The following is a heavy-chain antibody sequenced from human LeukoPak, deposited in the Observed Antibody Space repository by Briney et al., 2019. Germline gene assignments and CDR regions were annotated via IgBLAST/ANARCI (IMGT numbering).Heavy chain of an antibody. CDR3: AKQRGYSGTLDS. J-gene: IGHJ4*02. CDR1: GDSISDSY. D-gene: IGHD4-11*01. V-gene: IGHV4-4*09. CDR2: IYSSGTA. Sequence: PSETLSLTGSVSGDSISDSYWSWIRQPPGKGLEWIGFIYSSGTAYYNPSLKSRVTISVDTSKNHFSLKLHSVTAADTAVYYCAKQRGYSGTLDSWGQGTLVTVSS.